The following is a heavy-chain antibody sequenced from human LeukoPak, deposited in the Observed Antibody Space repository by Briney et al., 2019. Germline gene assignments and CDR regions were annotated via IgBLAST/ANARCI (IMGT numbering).Heavy chain of an antibody. Sequence: ASVKVSCKASGYTFTGYYMHRVRQAPGQGLEWMGWINPNSGGTNYAQKFQGRVTMTRDTSISTAYMELSRLRSDDTAVYYCARGSFVAQVPYYYYYMDVWGKGTTVTVSS. CDR3: ARGSFVAQVPYYYYYMDV. D-gene: IGHD2-15*01. CDR2: INPNSGGT. J-gene: IGHJ6*03. CDR1: GYTFTGYY. V-gene: IGHV1-2*02.